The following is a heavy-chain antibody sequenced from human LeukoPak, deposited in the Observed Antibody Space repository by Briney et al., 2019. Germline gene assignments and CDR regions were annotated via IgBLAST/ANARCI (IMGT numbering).Heavy chain of an antibody. D-gene: IGHD3-22*01. CDR3: ARGRVRPPYYYDSSGYRAGWGQTNIKNTNAPFDY. CDR1: GGSFSGYH. J-gene: IGHJ4*02. CDR2: INHSGST. Sequence: SETLSLTCAVYGGSFSGYHWSWIRQPPGKGLEWIGEINHSGSTNYNPSLKSRVTISVDTSKNQFSLKLSSVTAADTAVYYCARGRVRPPYYYDSSGYRAGWGQTNIKNTNAPFDYWGQGTLVTVSS. V-gene: IGHV4-34*01.